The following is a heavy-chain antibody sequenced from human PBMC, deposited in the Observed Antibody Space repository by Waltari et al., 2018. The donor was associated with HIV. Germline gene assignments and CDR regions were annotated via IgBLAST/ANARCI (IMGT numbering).Heavy chain of an antibody. J-gene: IGHJ4*02. CDR3: ASVYSVGPPTYWPEILDY. Sequence: QVQLVQSGAEVKKSGASVKVSCTASGYTFIDYYMHWVRQSPGQGLEWMGWIDPESGNTNYPQKFQCRVTMTRDTSISTVYMELSGLRSDDTAVYYCASVYSVGPPTYWPEILDYWGQGTLVTVSS. CDR2: IDPESGNT. CDR1: GYTFIDYY. V-gene: IGHV1-2*02. D-gene: IGHD2-15*01.